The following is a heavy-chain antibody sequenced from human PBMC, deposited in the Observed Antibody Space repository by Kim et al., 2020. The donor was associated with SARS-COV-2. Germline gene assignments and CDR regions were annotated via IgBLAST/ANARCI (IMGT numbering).Heavy chain of an antibody. J-gene: IGHJ6*02. CDR3: ATGIPRRITMIVVVDGNYGMDI. Sequence: ASVKVSCKVSGYTLTELSMHWVRQAPGKGLEWMGGFDPEDGETIYAQKFQGRVTMTEDTSTDTAYMELSSLRSEDTAVYYCATGIPRRITMIVVVDGNYGMDIWGQGTTVTVSS. CDR1: GYTLTELS. CDR2: FDPEDGET. D-gene: IGHD3-22*01. V-gene: IGHV1-24*01.